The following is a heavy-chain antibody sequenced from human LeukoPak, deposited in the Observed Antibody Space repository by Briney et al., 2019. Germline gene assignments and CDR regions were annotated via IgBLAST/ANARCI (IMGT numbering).Heavy chain of an antibody. D-gene: IGHD3-22*01. Sequence: PSQTLSLTCAVSGGSISSGGYSWSWIRQPPGKGLEWIGYIYHSGSTYYNPSLKSRVTISVDRSKNQFSLKLSSVTAADTAVYYCARLPYYYDSSGYWPVSWFDPWGQGTLVTVSS. CDR3: ARLPYYYDSSGYWPVSWFDP. J-gene: IGHJ5*02. CDR2: IYHSGST. V-gene: IGHV4-30-2*01. CDR1: GGSISSGGYS.